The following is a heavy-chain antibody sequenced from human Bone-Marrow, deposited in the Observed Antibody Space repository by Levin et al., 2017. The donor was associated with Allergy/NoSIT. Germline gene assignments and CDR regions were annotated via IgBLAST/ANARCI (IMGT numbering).Heavy chain of an antibody. J-gene: IGHJ4*02. D-gene: IGHD3-10*01. CDR1: GFTFSSHA. V-gene: IGHV3-23*01. CDR3: AKRLPYYFDY. CDR2: ISGSGDIT. Sequence: GESLKISCAASGFTFSSHAMFWVRQAPAKGLEWVSLISGSGDITSYADSVKGRFTISRDNSKNTLYLQMNSLRAEDTAVYYCAKRLPYYFDYWGQGTLVTVSS.